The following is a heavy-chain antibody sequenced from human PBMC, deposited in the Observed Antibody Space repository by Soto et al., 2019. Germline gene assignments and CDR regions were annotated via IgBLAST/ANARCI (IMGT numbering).Heavy chain of an antibody. Sequence: GGSLRLSCTSSGVTFSRYWMSWVRQAPGKGLEWVANIKQDGSEKYYVDSVKGRFTISRDNAKNSLYLQMNSLRAEDTAVYYCASPPTNLDYGDDNWFDPWGQGTLVTVSS. CDR1: GVTFSRYW. CDR2: IKQDGSEK. V-gene: IGHV3-7*01. CDR3: ASPPTNLDYGDDNWFDP. D-gene: IGHD4-17*01. J-gene: IGHJ5*02.